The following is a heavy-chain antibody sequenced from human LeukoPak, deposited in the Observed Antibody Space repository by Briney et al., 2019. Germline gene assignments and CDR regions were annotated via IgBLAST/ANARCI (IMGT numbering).Heavy chain of an antibody. Sequence: GGSLRLSCAASGFTFSTYTMNWVRQAPGKGLEWVSVIYSGGSTYYADSVKGRFTISRDNSKNTLYLQMNSLRAEDTAVYYCAKIGYYDILTGYSVVDYWGQGTLVTVSS. CDR1: GFTFSTYT. J-gene: IGHJ4*02. D-gene: IGHD3-9*01. CDR3: AKIGYYDILTGYSVVDY. CDR2: IYSGGST. V-gene: IGHV3-53*01.